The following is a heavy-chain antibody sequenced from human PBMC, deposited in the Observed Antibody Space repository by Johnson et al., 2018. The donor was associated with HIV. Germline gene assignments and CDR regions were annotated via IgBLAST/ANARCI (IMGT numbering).Heavy chain of an antibody. CDR3: ARDAVLRFLEWFI. CDR1: GFTFDDFG. D-gene: IGHD3-3*01. Sequence: VQLVESGGGVQRPGGSLRLSCAASGFTFDDFGMGWVRQAPGKGLEWVSYISSSGSTIYYADSVKGRFTISRDNAKNSLYLQMNSLRVEDTAVYYCARDAVLRFLEWFIWGQGTMVTVSS. V-gene: IGHV3-48*04. CDR2: ISSSGSTI. J-gene: IGHJ3*02.